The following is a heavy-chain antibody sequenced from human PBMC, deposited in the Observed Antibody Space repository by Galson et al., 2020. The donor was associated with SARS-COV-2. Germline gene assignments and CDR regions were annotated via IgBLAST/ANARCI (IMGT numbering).Heavy chain of an antibody. J-gene: IGHJ4*02. CDR2: ISETGDST. Sequence: GESLKISCAASGFTFGNYAMSWVRQPPGKGLEWVSGISETGDSTSYAESVKGRFTISRDNSKNTLYLQMNSLRADDTAVFYCAKGHTGRRWFFDDWGQGTVVTVSS. CDR1: GFTFGNYA. D-gene: IGHD2-15*01. V-gene: IGHV3-23*01. CDR3: AKGHTGRRWFFDD.